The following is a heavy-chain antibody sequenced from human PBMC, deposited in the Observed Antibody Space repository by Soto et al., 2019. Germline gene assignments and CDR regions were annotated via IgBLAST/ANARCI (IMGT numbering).Heavy chain of an antibody. CDR2: SSGYNGNT. D-gene: IGHD5-18*01. CDR3: ARDKGYGFGWSSSSGMDV. V-gene: IGHV1-18*01. Sequence: QVQLVQSGAEVKKPGASVKVSCKASGYTFSNFGLSWVRQAPGQGLEWMGWSSGYNGNTKSAQKFQCRVTMTTDTSTTTAYMEVRILTSDDAAVYYCARDKGYGFGWSSSSGMDVWGQGTTVTVSS. J-gene: IGHJ6*02. CDR1: GYTFSNFG.